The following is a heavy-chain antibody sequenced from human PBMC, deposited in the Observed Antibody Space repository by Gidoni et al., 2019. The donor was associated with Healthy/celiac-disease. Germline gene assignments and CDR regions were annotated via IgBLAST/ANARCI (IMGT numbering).Heavy chain of an antibody. Sequence: EVQLFESGGGLVQPGGSLRLSCSASGFTFSSYAMSWVRQAPGQGLEWVSAIGGSGGSTYYADAVKGRFTISRDNAKNTLYLQMNSLRAEDTAVYDCAKDHPFDYWGQGTLVTVSS. CDR3: AKDHPFDY. J-gene: IGHJ4*02. CDR2: IGGSGGST. V-gene: IGHV3-23*01. CDR1: GFTFSSYA.